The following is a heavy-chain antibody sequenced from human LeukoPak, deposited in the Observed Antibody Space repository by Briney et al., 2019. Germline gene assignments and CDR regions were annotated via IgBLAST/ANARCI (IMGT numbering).Heavy chain of an antibody. CDR2: VHHFGNT. D-gene: IGHD3-22*01. CDR3: ARGGGQYYYDSSPSDAFDI. CDR1: TYSISSGYY. V-gene: IGHV4-38-2*02. J-gene: IGHJ3*02. Sequence: SETLSLICTVSTYSISSGYYWGWIRQPPGKGLEWIGNVHHFGNTNYNPSLKSRVTISVDMSKNQFSLKLSSVTAADTAVYYCARGGGQYYYDSSPSDAFDIWGQGTMVTVSS.